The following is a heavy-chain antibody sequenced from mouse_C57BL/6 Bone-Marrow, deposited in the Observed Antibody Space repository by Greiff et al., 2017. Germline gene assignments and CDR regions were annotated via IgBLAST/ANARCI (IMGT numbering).Heavy chain of an antibody. Sequence: LVESGAELVKPGASVKISCKASGYAFSSYWMNWVKQRPGKGLEWIGQIYPGDGDTNYNGKFKGKATLTADKSSSTAYMQLSSLTSEDSAVYFCARLVTTHYYAMDYWGQGTSVTVSS. D-gene: IGHD2-2*01. V-gene: IGHV1-80*01. J-gene: IGHJ4*01. CDR3: ARLVTTHYYAMDY. CDR1: GYAFSSYW. CDR2: IYPGDGDT.